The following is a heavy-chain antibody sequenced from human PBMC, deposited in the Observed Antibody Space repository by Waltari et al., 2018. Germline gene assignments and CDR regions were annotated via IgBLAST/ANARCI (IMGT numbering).Heavy chain of an antibody. CDR3: ARDLDWVLLDH. J-gene: IGHJ4*02. Sequence: EVQLVESGGGLVQPGGSLRLASAASGFTFSNHWMHWVRQTPGKGPVWVSRIKTDGSTTAYADAVKGRFTVSRDNAKNTLYLQMHSLRADDTAVYFCARDLDWVLLDHWGQGSLVTVSS. CDR2: IKTDGSTT. D-gene: IGHD3-9*01. V-gene: IGHV3-74*01. CDR1: GFTFSNHW.